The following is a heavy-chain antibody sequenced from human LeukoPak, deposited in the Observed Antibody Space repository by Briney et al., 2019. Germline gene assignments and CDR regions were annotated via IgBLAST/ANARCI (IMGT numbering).Heavy chain of an antibody. D-gene: IGHD6-19*01. J-gene: IGHJ4*02. CDR3: ASRRYSSVKDYYFDY. V-gene: IGHV7-4-1*02. CDR1: GYTFTSYA. Sequence: GASVKVSCKASGYTFTSYAMNWVRQAPGQGLEWMGWINTNTGNPTYAQGFTGRFVFSLDTSVSTAYLQISSLKAEDTAVYYCASRRYSSVKDYYFDYWGQGTLVTVSS. CDR2: INTNTGNP.